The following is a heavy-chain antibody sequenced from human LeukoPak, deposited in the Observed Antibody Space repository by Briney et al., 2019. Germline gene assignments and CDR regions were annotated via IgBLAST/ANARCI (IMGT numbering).Heavy chain of an antibody. J-gene: IGHJ3*02. CDR2: ISYAGSDK. Sequence: GGSLRLSCAASGFTFSSHGIHWVRQAPGKGLEWVAVISYAGSDKYYADSGKGRFTISRDNSKNTLYLQMNSLRAEDTAVYYCAKSSSGGWYLLGDAFDIWGQGTMVTVSS. CDR3: AKSSSGGWYLLGDAFDI. V-gene: IGHV3-30*18. CDR1: GFTFSSHG. D-gene: IGHD6-19*01.